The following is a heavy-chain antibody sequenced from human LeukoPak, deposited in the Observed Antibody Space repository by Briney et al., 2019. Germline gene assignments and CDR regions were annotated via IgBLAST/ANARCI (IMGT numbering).Heavy chain of an antibody. CDR3: ARDLFDYVWGSYRYSDY. D-gene: IGHD3-16*02. V-gene: IGHV4-39*07. CDR1: GGSISSSSYY. CDR2: IYYSGST. Sequence: SETLSLTCTVSGGSISSSSYYWGWIRQPPGKGLEWIGSIYYSGSTYYNPSLKSRVTISVDTSKNQFSLKLSSVTAADTAVYYCARDLFDYVWGSYRYSDYWGQGTLVTVSS. J-gene: IGHJ4*02.